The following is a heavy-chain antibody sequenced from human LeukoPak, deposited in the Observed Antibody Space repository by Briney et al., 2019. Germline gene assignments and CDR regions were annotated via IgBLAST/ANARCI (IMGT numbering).Heavy chain of an antibody. Sequence: GGSLRLSCAASGFTFSSYAMNWVRQAPGKGLEWVSVIYSDGSTYYADSVKGRFTISRDNSKNRLYLQMNSLRAEDTAVYYCASGPVGPTWGQGTLVTVSS. CDR1: GFTFSSYA. J-gene: IGHJ4*02. V-gene: IGHV3-66*01. CDR2: IYSDGST. D-gene: IGHD1-26*01. CDR3: ASGPVGPT.